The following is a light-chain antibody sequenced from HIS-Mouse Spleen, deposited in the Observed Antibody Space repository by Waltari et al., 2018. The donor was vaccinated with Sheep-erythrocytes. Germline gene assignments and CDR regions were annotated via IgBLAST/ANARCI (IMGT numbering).Light chain of an antibody. CDR3: QAWDSSTVV. CDR1: SSDVGGYNY. J-gene: IGLJ2*01. Sequence: QSALTQPRSVSGSPGQSVTIPCTGTSSDVGGYNYVSWYQQPPGKAPNLMIYDVSKRPSGVPDRFSGSNSGNTATLTISGTQAMDEADYSCQAWDSSTVVFGGGTKLTVL. V-gene: IGLV2-11*01. CDR2: DVS.